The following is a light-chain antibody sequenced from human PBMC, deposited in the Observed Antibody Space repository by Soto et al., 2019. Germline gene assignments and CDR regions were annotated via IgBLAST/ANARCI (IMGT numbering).Light chain of an antibody. V-gene: IGLV1-47*02. CDR2: SNN. CDR1: SSNIGSNY. Sequence: QSVLTQTPSASGTPGQRVTISCSGSSSNIGSNYVYWYQQLPETAPKLLIYSNNQRPSGVPDRFSGSKSGTSASLAISGPRSEDEADYYCAAWDDSLSGWVFGGGTQLSVL. CDR3: AAWDDSLSGWV. J-gene: IGLJ3*02.